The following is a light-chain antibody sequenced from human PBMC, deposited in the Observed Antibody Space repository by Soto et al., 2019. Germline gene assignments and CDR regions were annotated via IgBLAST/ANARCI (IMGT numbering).Light chain of an antibody. V-gene: IGKV3-20*01. Sequence: EVVLTQSPGIVSLSPGDRATLSCRASQSVSSTFFAWFQQKPGQAPRLLIYGASSRATGIPDRFSGSGSKTDFSLTISRLEPEDFAIYYCHQYGSLPRTFGQGTKVDIK. CDR1: QSVSSTF. J-gene: IGKJ1*01. CDR3: HQYGSLPRT. CDR2: GAS.